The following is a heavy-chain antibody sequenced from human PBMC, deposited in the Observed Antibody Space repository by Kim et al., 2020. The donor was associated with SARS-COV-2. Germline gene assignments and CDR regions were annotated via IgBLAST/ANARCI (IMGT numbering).Heavy chain of an antibody. CDR1: GGSFSGYY. V-gene: IGHV4-34*01. D-gene: IGHD4-17*01. CDR2: INHSGST. Sequence: SETLSLTCAVYGGSFSGYYWSWIRQPPGKGLEWIGEINHSGSTNYNPSLKSRVTISVDTSKNQFSLKLSSVTAADTAVYYCARDLNVGQYGDYFGWFDVWGEGTTVTVSS. J-gene: IGHJ6*04. CDR3: ARDLNVGQYGDYFGWFDV.